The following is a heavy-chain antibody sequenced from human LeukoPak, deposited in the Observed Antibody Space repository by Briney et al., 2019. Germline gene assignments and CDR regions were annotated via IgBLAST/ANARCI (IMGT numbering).Heavy chain of an antibody. J-gene: IGHJ4*02. CDR3: ARDRNFPAYYFDF. CDR2: ISGSGGST. CDR1: GFTFSSYA. D-gene: IGHD3-10*01. V-gene: IGHV3-23*01. Sequence: GGSLRLSCAASGFTFSSYAMSWVRQAPGKGLEWVSAISGSGGSTYYADSVQGRFTVSRDKSKNALYLQLNSLGAEDTAVYYCARDRNFPAYYFDFWGQGALVTVSS.